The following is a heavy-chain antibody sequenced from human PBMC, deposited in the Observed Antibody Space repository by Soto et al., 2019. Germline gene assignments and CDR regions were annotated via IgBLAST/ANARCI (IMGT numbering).Heavy chain of an antibody. V-gene: IGHV3-21*01. CDR2: ISSSSSYI. D-gene: IGHD4-17*01. CDR1: GFTFSSYS. J-gene: IGHJ4*02. CDR3: ARDPTVPLRYLDY. Sequence: GGSLRLSCAASGFTFSSYSMNWVRQAPGKGLEWVSSISSSSSYIYYADSVKGRFTISRDNAKNSLYLQMNSLRAEDTAVYYCARDPTVPLRYLDYWGQGTLVTVSS.